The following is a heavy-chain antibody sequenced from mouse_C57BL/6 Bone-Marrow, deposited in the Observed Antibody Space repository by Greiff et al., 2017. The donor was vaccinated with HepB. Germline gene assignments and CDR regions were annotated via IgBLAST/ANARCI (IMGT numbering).Heavy chain of an antibody. CDR2: ISYDGSN. CDR1: GYSITSGYY. CDR3: ARASIYYDYDGGGYFDY. V-gene: IGHV3-6*01. D-gene: IGHD2-4*01. J-gene: IGHJ2*01. Sequence: ESGPGLVKPSQSLSLTCSVTGYSITSGYYWNWILQFPGNKLEWMGYISYDGSNNYNPSLKNRISITRDTSKNQFFLKLNSVTTEDTATYYCARASIYYDYDGGGYFDYWGQGTTLTVSS.